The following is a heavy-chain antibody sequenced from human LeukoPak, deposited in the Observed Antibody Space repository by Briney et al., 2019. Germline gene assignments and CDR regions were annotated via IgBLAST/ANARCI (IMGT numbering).Heavy chain of an antibody. V-gene: IGHV1-69*05. CDR1: GGTFRSYV. D-gene: IGHD2-15*01. CDR2: IIPMFGTA. CDR3: ATDRGYCSGGACYVFDS. J-gene: IGHJ4*02. Sequence: ASVKVSCKASGGTFRSYVFSWLRQAPGTGLEWMGGIIPMFGTANYGEKFQGRVTMTTDESKSTAYMELSSLRSEDTAIYYCATDRGYCSGGACYVFDSWGQGTLVTVSS.